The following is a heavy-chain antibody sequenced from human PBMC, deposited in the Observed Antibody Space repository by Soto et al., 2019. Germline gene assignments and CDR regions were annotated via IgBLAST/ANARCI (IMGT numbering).Heavy chain of an antibody. J-gene: IGHJ3*02. CDR1: GFTFSSYW. V-gene: IGHV3-7*01. D-gene: IGHD5-12*01. CDR2: IKQDGSEK. CDR3: ARDLIVATMRDAFDI. Sequence: EVQLVESGGGLVQPGGSLRLSCAASGFTFSSYWMSWVRQAPGKGLEWVANIKQDGSEKYYVDSVKGRFTISRDNAKNSLYLKMNSLRAEDTAVYYCARDLIVATMRDAFDIWGQGTMVTVSS.